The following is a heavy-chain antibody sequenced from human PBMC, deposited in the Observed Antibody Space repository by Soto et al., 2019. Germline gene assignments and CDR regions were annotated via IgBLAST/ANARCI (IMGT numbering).Heavy chain of an antibody. D-gene: IGHD2-21*02. J-gene: IGHJ4*02. CDR1: GFTFSTYW. V-gene: IGHV3-7*04. CDR2: IRPDGSEK. CDR3: ARVGDTVVTLDY. Sequence: EVQLVESGGGLVQPGGSLRLSCAASGFTFSTYWMSWVRQAPGKGPEWVANIRPDGSEKYYVDSVKGRFTISRDNAKNALYLQINSLRAEDTAVYYCARVGDTVVTLDYWGQGTLVTVSS.